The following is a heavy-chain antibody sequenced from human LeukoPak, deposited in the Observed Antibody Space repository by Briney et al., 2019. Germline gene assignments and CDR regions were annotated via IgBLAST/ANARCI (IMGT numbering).Heavy chain of an antibody. CDR2: ISYDGSNK. CDR3: ARSRLGITAAGTSLAWFDP. V-gene: IGHV3-30*04. CDR1: GFTFSSYT. D-gene: IGHD6-13*01. J-gene: IGHJ5*02. Sequence: GRSLRLSCAASGFTFSSYTMHWVRQAPGKGLEWVAVISYDGSNKYYADSVKGRFTISRDNSKNTLYLQLNSLRVEDTAVYYCARSRLGITAAGTSLAWFDPWGQGTLDTVSS.